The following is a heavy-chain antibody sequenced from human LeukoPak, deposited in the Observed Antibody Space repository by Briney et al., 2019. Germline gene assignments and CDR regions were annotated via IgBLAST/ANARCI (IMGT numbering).Heavy chain of an antibody. D-gene: IGHD1-1*01. CDR2: IYYSGST. CDR1: GGSISSTEW. CDR3: ARRTSGSYYFDF. V-gene: IGHV4-4*02. J-gene: IGHJ4*02. Sequence: SETLSLTCAVSGGSISSTEWWTWVRQPPGKGLEWIGNIYYSGSTDYNPALKRRVTMSMDTSRGQFSLKLSSMTAADTAVYYCARRTSGSYYFDFWGQGALVTVSS.